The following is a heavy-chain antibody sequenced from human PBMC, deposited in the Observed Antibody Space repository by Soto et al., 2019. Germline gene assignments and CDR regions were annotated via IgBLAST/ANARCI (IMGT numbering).Heavy chain of an antibody. D-gene: IGHD2-15*01. CDR2: IIPILGIA. J-gene: IGHJ6*02. CDR3: ARGGVVVVAATPDHNTFYYYGMDV. Sequence: GASVKVSCKASGGTFSSYTISWVRQAPGQGLEWMGRIIPILGIANYAQKFQGRVTITADKSTSTAYMELSSLRSEDTAVYNCARGGVVVVAATPDHNTFYYYGMDVWGQGTTVTVSS. V-gene: IGHV1-69*02. CDR1: GGTFSSYT.